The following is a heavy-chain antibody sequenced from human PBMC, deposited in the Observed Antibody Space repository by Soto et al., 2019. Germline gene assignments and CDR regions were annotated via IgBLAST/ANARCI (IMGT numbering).Heavy chain of an antibody. CDR1: GYTFTSYG. J-gene: IGHJ6*02. D-gene: IGHD3-10*01. V-gene: IGHV1-18*01. CDR2: ISAYNGST. Sequence: ASVKVSCKASGYTFTSYGISWVRQAPGQGLEWMGWISAYNGSTTNAQKFQGRVTMTRDTSTSTVYMELSSLRSEDTAVYYCAREFTSYYGMDVWGQGTTVTVSS. CDR3: AREFTSYYGMDV.